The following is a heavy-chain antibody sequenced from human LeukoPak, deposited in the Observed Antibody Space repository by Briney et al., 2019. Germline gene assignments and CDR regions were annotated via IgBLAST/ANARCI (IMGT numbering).Heavy chain of an antibody. Sequence: GGSLRLSCAASGFTFSDHYMSWIRQAPGKGLEWVGRTRDKANSYTTEYAVSVKGRFTISRDDSKNSLYLQMNSLRAEDTAVYYCAKRGGMYPAHYFDYWGQGTLVTVSS. J-gene: IGHJ4*02. CDR2: TRDKANSYTT. CDR1: GFTFSDHY. CDR3: AKRGGMYPAHYFDY. D-gene: IGHD3-16*01. V-gene: IGHV3-72*01.